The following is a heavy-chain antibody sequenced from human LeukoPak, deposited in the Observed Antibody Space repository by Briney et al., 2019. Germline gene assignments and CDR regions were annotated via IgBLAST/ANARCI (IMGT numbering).Heavy chain of an antibody. CDR2: ISYDGSNK. CDR3: ARDGVYSSSSVINYYYMDV. J-gene: IGHJ6*03. D-gene: IGHD6-6*01. CDR1: GFTFSSYS. Sequence: GGSLRLFCAASGFTFSSYSMNWVRQAPGKGLEWVAVISYDGSNKYYADSVKGRFTISRDNSKNTLYLQMNSLRVEDTAVYYCARDGVYSSSSVINYYYMDVWGKGTTVTVSS. V-gene: IGHV3-30*03.